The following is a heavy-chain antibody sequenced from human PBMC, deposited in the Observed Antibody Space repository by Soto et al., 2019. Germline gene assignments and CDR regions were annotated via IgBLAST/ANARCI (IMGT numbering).Heavy chain of an antibody. J-gene: IGHJ4*02. D-gene: IGHD3-22*01. Sequence: PGVSLRLSCSASGFTFSLYAMHWVRQAPGKGLEYVSSISTNGGSTDYADSVKGRFTISRDNSKNTVYLQMSSLRVEDTAVYYCVKGEYYYDSICYYPFDYWGKETLATLAS. CDR3: VKGEYYYDSICYYPFDY. CDR2: ISTNGGST. V-gene: IGHV3-64D*06. CDR1: GFTFSLYA.